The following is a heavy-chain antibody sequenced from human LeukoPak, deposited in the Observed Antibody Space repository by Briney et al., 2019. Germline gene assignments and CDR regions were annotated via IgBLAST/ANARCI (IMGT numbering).Heavy chain of an antibody. CDR1: GFTFSSYT. V-gene: IGHV3-21*04. CDR3: ANGPTGYYYYMDV. D-gene: IGHD7-27*01. Sequence: GGSLRLSCAASGFTFSSYTMNWVRQAPGKGLEWVSSNTSSSSYIYYADSVKGRFTISRDNAKNTLYLQMNSLRAEDTAVYYCANGPTGYYYYMDVWGKGTTVTVSS. CDR2: NTSSSSYI. J-gene: IGHJ6*03.